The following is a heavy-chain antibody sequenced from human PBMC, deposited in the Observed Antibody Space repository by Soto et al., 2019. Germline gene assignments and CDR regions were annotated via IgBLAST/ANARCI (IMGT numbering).Heavy chain of an antibody. V-gene: IGHV3-23*01. J-gene: IGHJ2*01. Sequence: KGLEWVSTISGSGSTTWYADSVKGRFTISRDNVKNTLYLQMNSLRAEDTAVFFFQAEDGIRGAVPVSAFLLNRSSDL. CDR3: QAEDGIRGAVPVSAFLLNRSSDL. CDR2: ISGSGSTT. D-gene: IGHD2-15*01.